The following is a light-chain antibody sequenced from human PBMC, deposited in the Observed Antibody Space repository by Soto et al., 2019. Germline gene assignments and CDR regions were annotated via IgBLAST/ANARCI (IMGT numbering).Light chain of an antibody. CDR2: DAS. J-gene: IGKJ1*01. V-gene: IGKV3-11*01. Sequence: EIVLTQSPATLSLSPGERATLSCRASQSVSSFLAWYQQKPGQAPRLLIFDASNRATGIPARFSGSGSGTDFTLTISSLQPDDFATYYCQHYNSYSEAFGQGTKGDIK. CDR1: QSVSSF. CDR3: QHYNSYSEA.